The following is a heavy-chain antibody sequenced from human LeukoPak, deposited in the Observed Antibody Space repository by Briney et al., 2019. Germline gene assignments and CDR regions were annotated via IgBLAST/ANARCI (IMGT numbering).Heavy chain of an antibody. CDR1: GYSFTSYW. Sequence: GESLKISCKGSGYSFTSYWIGWVRQMPGKGLEWMGIIYPGDSDTRYSPSFQGQVTISADKSISTAYLQWSSLKASDTAMYYCARQKSSSWYNAYSFDYWGQGTLVTVSS. D-gene: IGHD6-13*01. CDR2: IYPGDSDT. J-gene: IGHJ4*02. CDR3: ARQKSSSWYNAYSFDY. V-gene: IGHV5-51*01.